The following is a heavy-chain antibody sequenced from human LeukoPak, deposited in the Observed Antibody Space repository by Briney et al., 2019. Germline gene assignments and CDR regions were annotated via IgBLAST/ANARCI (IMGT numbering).Heavy chain of an antibody. D-gene: IGHD6-13*01. CDR3: AKDSYSSSWSLGYYFDY. Sequence: GGSLRLSCAASGFTFSSYGMHWVRQAPGKGLEWVTLISYDGSKIYYADSVKGRFTISRDNSKNTLYLQMNSLRAEDTAVYYCAKDSYSSSWSLGYYFDYWGQGTLVTVSS. J-gene: IGHJ4*02. CDR2: ISYDGSKI. V-gene: IGHV3-30*19. CDR1: GFTFSSYG.